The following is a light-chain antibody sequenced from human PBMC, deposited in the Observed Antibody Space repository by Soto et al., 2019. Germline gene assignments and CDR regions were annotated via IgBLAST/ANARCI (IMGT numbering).Light chain of an antibody. CDR2: LGS. Sequence: DSVMTQFPLSLSVTPGEPASISCRSSQSLLHSNGYNYVDWYVQKPGQSPQLLIYLGSNRASGVPDRFSGSGSGTDFTLKIIRVEAADVGVYYCMQALQIRVEFGQGTKVEIK. CDR3: MQALQIRVE. V-gene: IGKV2-28*01. J-gene: IGKJ1*01. CDR1: QSLLHSNGYNY.